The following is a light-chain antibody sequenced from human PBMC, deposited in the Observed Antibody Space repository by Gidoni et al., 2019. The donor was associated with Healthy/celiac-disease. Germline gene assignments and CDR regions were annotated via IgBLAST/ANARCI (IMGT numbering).Light chain of an antibody. V-gene: IGKV1-39*01. Sequence: DIQMTQSPSSLSASVGDRVNITCRASQSISSYLNWYQQKPGKAPNLLIYAASSLQSGVTSRFSGSGSGTDFTLTISSLQPEDFATYDCQQSYSTPYTFGQGTKLEIK. J-gene: IGKJ2*01. CDR3: QQSYSTPYT. CDR2: AAS. CDR1: QSISSY.